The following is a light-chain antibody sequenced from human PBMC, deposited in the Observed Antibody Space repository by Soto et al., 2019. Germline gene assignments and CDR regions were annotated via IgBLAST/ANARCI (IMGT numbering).Light chain of an antibody. Sequence: ELVLTQSPGTLSLSPGERATLSCRASQSVSSSSVAWYRQKPGQAPRLLLYDASSRSTGIPDRFSGSGSGTDFTLTISRLEPEDFAVYYCQQYGSSPRTVGQGTKVDIK. CDR3: QQYGSSPRT. V-gene: IGKV3-20*01. CDR2: DAS. J-gene: IGKJ1*01. CDR1: QSVSSSS.